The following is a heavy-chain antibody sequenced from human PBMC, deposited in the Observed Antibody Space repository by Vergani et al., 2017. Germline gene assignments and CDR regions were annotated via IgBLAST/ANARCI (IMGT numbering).Heavy chain of an antibody. D-gene: IGHD6-6*01. Sequence: QVQLQESGPGLVKPSETLSLTCTVSGGSISSYYWSWIRQPPGKGLDWIGYIYYSGSTNYNPSLKSRVTISVDTSKNQFSLKLSSVTAADTAVYYCARAGGSIAARVFDYWGQGTLVTVSS. V-gene: IGHV4-59*01. CDR2: IYYSGST. CDR1: GGSISSYY. J-gene: IGHJ4*02. CDR3: ARAGGSIAARVFDY.